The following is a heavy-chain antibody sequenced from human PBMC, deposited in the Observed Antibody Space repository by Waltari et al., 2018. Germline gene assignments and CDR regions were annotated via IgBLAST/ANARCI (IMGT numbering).Heavy chain of an antibody. CDR1: GGSISSYY. J-gene: IGHJ6*03. CDR3: AREIISSWYDYYYMDV. Sequence: QVQLQESGPGLVKPSETLSLTCTVSGGSISSYYWSWIRQPAGKGLEWIGRIYTSGSTNYNPSLKSRVTMSVDTAKNQFSLKLSSVTAADTAVYYCAREIISSWYDYYYMDVWGKGTTVTISS. D-gene: IGHD6-13*01. CDR2: IYTSGST. V-gene: IGHV4-4*07.